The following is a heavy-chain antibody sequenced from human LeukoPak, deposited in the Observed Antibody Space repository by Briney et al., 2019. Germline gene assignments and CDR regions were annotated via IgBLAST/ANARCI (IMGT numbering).Heavy chain of an antibody. CDR3: ARESYDYVWGSFDY. CDR2: IDWDDDK. CDR1: GFSLSTSGMR. J-gene: IGHJ4*02. V-gene: IGHV2-70*04. Sequence: SGPALVKPTQTLTLTCTFSGFSLSTSGMRVSWIRQPPGKALEWLARIDWDDDKFYSTSLKTRLTISKDTSKNQVVLTMTNMGPVDTATYYCARESYDYVWGSFDYWGQGTLVTVSS. D-gene: IGHD3-16*01.